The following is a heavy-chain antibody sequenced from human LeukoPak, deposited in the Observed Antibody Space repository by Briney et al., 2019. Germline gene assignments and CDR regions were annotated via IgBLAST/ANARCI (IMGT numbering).Heavy chain of an antibody. CDR3: ARGLVVATSELDY. CDR2: IDPSGGTT. D-gene: IGHD1-26*01. CDR1: GYTFTGYY. J-gene: IGHJ4*02. Sequence: VKVSRKASGYTFTGYYIHWVRQAPGHGLEWMGIIDPSGGTTSYAQKFQGRVTMTRDTSTSTVYMELSSLRSEDTAVYYCARGLVVATSELDYWGQGTLVTVSS. V-gene: IGHV1-46*01.